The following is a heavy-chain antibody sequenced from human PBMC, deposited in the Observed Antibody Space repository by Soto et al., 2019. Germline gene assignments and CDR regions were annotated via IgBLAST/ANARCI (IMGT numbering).Heavy chain of an antibody. Sequence: QLQLQESGSGLVKPSQTLSLTCAVSGGSISSGGYSWRWIRQPPGKGLEWIGYIYHSGSTYYNPSLKSRVTISVDRSKNQFSLKLSSVTAADTAVYYFARVPGPWGQGTLVTGSS. J-gene: IGHJ5*02. CDR2: IYHSGST. CDR1: GGSISSGGYS. CDR3: ARVPGP. V-gene: IGHV4-30-2*01.